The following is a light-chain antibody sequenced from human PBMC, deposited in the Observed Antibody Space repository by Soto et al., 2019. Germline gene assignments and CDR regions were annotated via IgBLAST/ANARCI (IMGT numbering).Light chain of an antibody. CDR1: QSISNY. Sequence: DIQMSQSPSSLSASVGDRVTITCRASQSISNYLNWYQQVPGRAPKILIYGATSLESSVLSRFSGTGSGTDFTLTISNLQPEDFATYYCQQSHSSPTFGQGTKVDIK. V-gene: IGKV1-39*01. CDR2: GAT. J-gene: IGKJ1*01. CDR3: QQSHSSPT.